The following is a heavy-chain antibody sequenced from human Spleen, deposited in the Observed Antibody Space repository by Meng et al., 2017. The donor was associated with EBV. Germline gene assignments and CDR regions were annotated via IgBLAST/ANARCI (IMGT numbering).Heavy chain of an antibody. J-gene: IGHJ4*02. CDR3: AILWAPVDY. V-gene: IGHV4-4*02. Sequence: HVHLHGAGPGLAKPSWPLSLTCAVSGGSITSANWWAWVRQPPGKGLELIGEIFHSGRTNYNPSLQSRVTMSVDKSKNQFSLNLLSVTAADTAVYYCAILWAPVDYWGQGALVTVSS. CDR2: IFHSGRT. CDR1: GGSITSANW. D-gene: IGHD3-16*01.